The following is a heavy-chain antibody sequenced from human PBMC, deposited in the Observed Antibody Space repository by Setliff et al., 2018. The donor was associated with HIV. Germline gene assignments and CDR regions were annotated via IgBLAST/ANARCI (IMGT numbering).Heavy chain of an antibody. CDR2: IYYTGST. D-gene: IGHD3-10*01. CDR1: GGSISSSGNY. CDR3: ARDLSPYGSGDPYYYYGMDV. V-gene: IGHV4-31*03. Sequence: SETLSLTCTVSGGSISSSGNYWTWIRQRPGKGLEWIGYIYYTGSTYYHPSLKSRVLISVDTSNNLFSLTLRSVTAADTAVYYCARDLSPYGSGDPYYYYGMDVWGQGTTVTVSS. J-gene: IGHJ6*02.